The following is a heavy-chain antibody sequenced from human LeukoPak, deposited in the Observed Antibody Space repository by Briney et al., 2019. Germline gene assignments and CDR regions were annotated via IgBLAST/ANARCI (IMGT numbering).Heavy chain of an antibody. D-gene: IGHD6-6*01. CDR2: IYYSGST. CDR3: ARVRADIAARPFDC. J-gene: IGHJ4*02. V-gene: IGHV4-59*11. CDR1: GDSINSHY. Sequence: SETLSLTCTVSGDSINSHYWIWIRQPPGKGVEWIGFIYYSGSTNYNPSLKSRVTISVDTSKNQFSLKLSSVTAADTVVYYCARVRADIAARPFDCWGQGTLVTVSS.